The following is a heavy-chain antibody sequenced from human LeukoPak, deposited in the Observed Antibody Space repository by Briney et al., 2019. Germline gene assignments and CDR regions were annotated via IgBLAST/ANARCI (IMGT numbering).Heavy chain of an antibody. CDR3: ARDSHTYYYDSSGEHAFDI. D-gene: IGHD3-22*01. CDR1: GDSITNYY. CDR2: IYFTGST. Sequence: PSETLSLTCTVSGDSITNYYWSWIRQPPGKGLEWIGYIYFTGSTNYNPSLKSRVIMSVDTSKNQFSLKVTSVNVADTAVYYCARDSHTYYYDSSGEHAFDIWGQGTMVTVSS. V-gene: IGHV4-59*01. J-gene: IGHJ3*02.